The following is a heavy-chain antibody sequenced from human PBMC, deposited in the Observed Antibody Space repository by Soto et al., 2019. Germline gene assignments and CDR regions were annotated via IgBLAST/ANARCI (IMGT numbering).Heavy chain of an antibody. Sequence: QVQLQESGPGLVKPSETLSLTCTVSGGSVSSGSYYWSWIRQPPGKGLEWIGYIYYSGSTNYNPSLKSRVTISVDTSKNQFSLKLSSVTAADTAVYYCARDHGFGELYFDYWGQGTLVTVSS. J-gene: IGHJ4*02. V-gene: IGHV4-61*01. D-gene: IGHD3-10*01. CDR3: ARDHGFGELYFDY. CDR2: IYYSGST. CDR1: GGSVSSGSYY.